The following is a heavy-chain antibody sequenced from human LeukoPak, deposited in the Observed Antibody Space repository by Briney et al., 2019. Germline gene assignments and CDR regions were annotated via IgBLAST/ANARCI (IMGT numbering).Heavy chain of an antibody. J-gene: IGHJ4*02. CDR3: ARSDPLIAAAGTGFDY. V-gene: IGHV1-18*01. Sequence: ASVKVSCKASGYTFISYGINWVRQAPGQGLEWMGWISAYNGNTNYAQKLQGRVTMTTDTSTSTAYMELRSLRSDDTAVYYCARSDPLIAAAGTGFDYWGQGTLVTVSS. CDR1: GYTFISYG. D-gene: IGHD6-13*01. CDR2: ISAYNGNT.